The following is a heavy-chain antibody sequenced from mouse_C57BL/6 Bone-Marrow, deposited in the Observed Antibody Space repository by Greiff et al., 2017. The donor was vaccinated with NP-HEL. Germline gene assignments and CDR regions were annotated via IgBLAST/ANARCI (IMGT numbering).Heavy chain of an antibody. V-gene: IGHV1-55*01. J-gene: IGHJ1*03. D-gene: IGHD1-1*01. CDR3: ARRAITTVVAPYFDV. Sequence: QVQLQQPGAELVKPGASVKMSCKASGYTFTSYWITWVKQRPGQGLEWIGDIYPGSGSTNYNEKFKSKATLTVDTSSSTAYMQLSSLTSEDSAVYYCARRAITTVVAPYFDVWGTGTTVTVSS. CDR1: GYTFTSYW. CDR2: IYPGSGST.